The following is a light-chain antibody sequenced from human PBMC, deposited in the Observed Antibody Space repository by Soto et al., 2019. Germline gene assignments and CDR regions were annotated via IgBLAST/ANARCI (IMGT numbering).Light chain of an antibody. Sequence: EMVMTQSPATLSVSPGERATLSCRASQTLSRNLAWYQQQPGQAPRLLIFYASTRATGIPARFSGSGSGTDFTLTISSLQSEDFAVYYCQQYDKWPHTFGQGTKLEI. CDR3: QQYDKWPHT. J-gene: IGKJ2*01. V-gene: IGKV3-15*01. CDR2: YAS. CDR1: QTLSRN.